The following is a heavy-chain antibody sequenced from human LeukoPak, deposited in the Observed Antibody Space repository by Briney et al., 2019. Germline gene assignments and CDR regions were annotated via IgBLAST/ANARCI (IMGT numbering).Heavy chain of an antibody. CDR1: GFTFSSYW. J-gene: IGHJ4*02. CDR3: AKDTYDILTGDLDY. V-gene: IGHV3-74*01. CDR2: INSDGSST. D-gene: IGHD3-9*01. Sequence: SGGSLRLSCAASGFTFSSYWMHWVRQAPGKGLVWVSRINSDGSSTSYADSVKGRFTISRDNAKNTLYLQMNSLRAEDTAVYYCAKDTYDILTGDLDYWGQGTLVTVSS.